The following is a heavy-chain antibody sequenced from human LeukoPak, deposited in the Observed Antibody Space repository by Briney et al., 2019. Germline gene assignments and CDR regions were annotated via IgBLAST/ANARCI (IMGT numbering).Heavy chain of an antibody. CDR2: IKSDGSST. Sequence: GGSLRLSCAAPGFTFSSYWMHWVRQAPGKGLVCVSRIKSDGSSTSYADSVKGRFTISRDDAKNTLYLQMNSLRAEDTAVYYCARAYNSHFDYWGQGALVTVSS. CDR1: GFTFSSYW. J-gene: IGHJ4*02. V-gene: IGHV3-74*01. D-gene: IGHD1-1*01. CDR3: ARAYNSHFDY.